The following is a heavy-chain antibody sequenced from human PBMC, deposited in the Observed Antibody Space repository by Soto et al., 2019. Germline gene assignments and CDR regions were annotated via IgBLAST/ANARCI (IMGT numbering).Heavy chain of an antibody. J-gene: IGHJ5*02. CDR2: IYSSGTT. Sequence: QVQLQQSGPGLVKPSETLSLTCTVSGISIDNYYCSWIRQSAGKGLEWIGRIYSSGTTNYNPSLTSRVTMSVDLSKSQFSPNVRSVTAAHTAVYYCVRDVGGSGWFAPWGQGTLVTVSS. V-gene: IGHV4-4*07. CDR3: VRDVGGSGWFAP. CDR1: GISIDNYY.